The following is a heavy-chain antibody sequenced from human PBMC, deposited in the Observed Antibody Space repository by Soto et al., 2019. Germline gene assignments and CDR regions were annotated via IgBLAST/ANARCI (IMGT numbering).Heavy chain of an antibody. CDR2: IHQDGSEK. CDR1: GFTFSDYW. CDR3: ARCRDYYYGLDV. J-gene: IGHJ6*02. Sequence: PGGSLRLSCAASGFTFSDYWMSWVRQTPGKGLEWVGNIHQDGSEKYYAGSVKGRFTISRDNSKNTLYLQMNSLRAEDTAVYYCARCRDYYYGLDVWGQGTTVTVSS. V-gene: IGHV3-7*02. D-gene: IGHD3-10*01.